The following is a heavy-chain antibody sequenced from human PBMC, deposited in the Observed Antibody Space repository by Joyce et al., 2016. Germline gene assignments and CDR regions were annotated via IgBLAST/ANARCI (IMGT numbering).Heavy chain of an antibody. Sequence: EVQLVESGGGLVQPGGSLRLSCAASGFTFSSYSMNWVSQAPGKGLVGVSYISSSSSTIYYTDSVKSRFTIARDNAKNSLYLQMNSLRAEDTAGYYCAKADYGDKIDAFDIWGQGTMVTVSS. D-gene: IGHD4-17*01. CDR2: ISSSSSTI. J-gene: IGHJ3*02. V-gene: IGHV3-48*01. CDR1: GFTFSSYS. CDR3: AKADYGDKIDAFDI.